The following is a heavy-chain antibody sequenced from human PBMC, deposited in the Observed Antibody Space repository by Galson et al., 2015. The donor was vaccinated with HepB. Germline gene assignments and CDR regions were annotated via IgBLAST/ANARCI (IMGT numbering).Heavy chain of an antibody. D-gene: IGHD3-3*01. Sequence: SLRLSCAASGSTFSSYSMNWVRQAPGKGLEWVSGISGNGASTYYADSVKGRFTISRDNSKNTLYPQMNSLRAEDTAVYYCAKDRDFWSGQIDYWGQGTLVTVSS. CDR1: GSTFSSYS. CDR3: AKDRDFWSGQIDY. V-gene: IGHV3-23*01. J-gene: IGHJ4*02. CDR2: ISGNGAST.